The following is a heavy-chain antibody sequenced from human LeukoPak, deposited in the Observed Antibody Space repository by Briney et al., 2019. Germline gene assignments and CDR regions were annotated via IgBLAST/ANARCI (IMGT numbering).Heavy chain of an antibody. CDR2: INHSGRT. Sequence: SETLSLTCAVSGWTFSGYYWSWLRQPPGKGLEWIGEINHSGRTNYNPSIKSRVTISIDKSKSQVSLKLSSVPAADTAVDYFVPTYYYRSGIYYQFTRSLNRFDPCGQGTLATVSS. V-gene: IGHV4-34*08. CDR1: GWTFSGYY. J-gene: IGHJ5*02. CDR3: VPTYYYRSGIYYQFTRSLNRFDP. D-gene: IGHD3-10*01.